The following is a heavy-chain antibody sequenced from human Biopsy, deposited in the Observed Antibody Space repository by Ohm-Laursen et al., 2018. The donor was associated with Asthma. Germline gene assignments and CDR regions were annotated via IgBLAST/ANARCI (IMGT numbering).Heavy chain of an antibody. CDR2: IKHDGTEK. V-gene: IGHV3-7*01. CDR1: GITFSTYG. CDR3: ARTFHFWSPYHAEHYQL. Sequence: SPRLSCAASGITFSTYGMHWVRQVPGKGLEWVANIKHDGTEKNHVDSLKGRFTISRDNAKNSLYLQMNSLRAEDTAVYYCARTFHFWSPYHAEHYQLWGQGTLVTVSS. D-gene: IGHD3-3*02. J-gene: IGHJ1*01.